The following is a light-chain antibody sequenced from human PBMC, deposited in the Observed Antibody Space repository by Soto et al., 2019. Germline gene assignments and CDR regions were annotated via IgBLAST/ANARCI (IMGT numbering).Light chain of an antibody. V-gene: IGKV1-8*01. CDR3: QQYYSYPYT. CDR1: QGISSY. CDR2: AAS. Sequence: IRMTQSPSSLSASTGDRVTITCRASQGISSYLAWYQQKPGKAPKLLIYAASTLQSGVPSRFSGSGSGTDFTLTISCLQSEDFATYYCQQYYSYPYTFGQGTKLEIK. J-gene: IGKJ2*01.